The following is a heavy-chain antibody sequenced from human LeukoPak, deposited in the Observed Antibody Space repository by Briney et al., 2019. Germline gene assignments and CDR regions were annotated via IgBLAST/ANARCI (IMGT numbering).Heavy chain of an antibody. CDR2: IIPIFGTA. CDR3: ARGQKDNGVSSSWYYYGMDV. V-gene: IGHV1-69*01. D-gene: IGHD6-13*01. Sequence: SVKVSCKASGGTFISYAISWVRQAPGQGLEWMGGIIPIFGTANYAQKFQGRVTITADESTSTAYMELSSLRSEDTAVYYCARGQKDNGVSSSWYYYGMDVWGQGTTVTVSS. J-gene: IGHJ6*02. CDR1: GGTFISYA.